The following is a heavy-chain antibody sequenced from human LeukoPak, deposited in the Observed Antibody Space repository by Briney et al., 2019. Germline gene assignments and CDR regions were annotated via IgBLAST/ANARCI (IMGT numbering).Heavy chain of an antibody. CDR2: ISSSGSTI. V-gene: IGHV3-48*03. D-gene: IGHD3-22*01. CDR3: AKSPSSGYYPPFDY. J-gene: IGHJ4*02. CDR1: GFTFSSYE. Sequence: GGSLRLSCAASGFTFSSYEMNWVRQAPGKGLEWGSYISSSGSTIYYADSVKGRFTISRDKAKKSLYMQMNRLRAEDTAVYDCAKSPSSGYYPPFDYWGQGPLVTVSS.